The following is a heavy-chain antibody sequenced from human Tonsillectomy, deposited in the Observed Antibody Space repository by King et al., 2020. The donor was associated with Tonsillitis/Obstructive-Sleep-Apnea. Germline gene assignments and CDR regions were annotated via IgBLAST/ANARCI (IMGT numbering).Heavy chain of an antibody. CDR2: ISDSGGST. V-gene: IGHV3-23*04. CDR1: GFTFSSYA. CDR3: AKDRGYSSGWNYFDY. Sequence: VQLVESGGGLVQPGGSLRLSCAASGFTFSSYAMSWVRQAPGKGLEWVSVISDSGGSTYYADSVKSRFTISRANSKNTLYLQMDSLRAEDTAVYYCAKDRGYSSGWNYFDYWGQGPLVTVSS. D-gene: IGHD6-19*01. J-gene: IGHJ4*02.